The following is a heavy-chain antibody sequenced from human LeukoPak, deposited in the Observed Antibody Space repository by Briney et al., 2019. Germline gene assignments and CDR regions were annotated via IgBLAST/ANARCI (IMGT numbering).Heavy chain of an antibody. J-gene: IGHJ4*02. D-gene: IGHD6-19*01. Sequence: GSLRLSCAASDFTFTTYAMTWVRQAPGEGLQWLSYISGTSRTIFYADSVKGRFDISRDNARNSLYLQMSSLRVEDTAVYYCAKDGWLESGRTPFYFDSWGQGTLVTVSS. CDR3: AKDGWLESGRTPFYFDS. CDR1: DFTFTTYA. V-gene: IGHV3-48*01. CDR2: ISGTSRTI.